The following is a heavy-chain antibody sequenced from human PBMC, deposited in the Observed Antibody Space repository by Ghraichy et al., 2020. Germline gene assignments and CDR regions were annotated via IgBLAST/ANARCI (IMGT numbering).Heavy chain of an antibody. J-gene: IGHJ4*02. CDR2: ILGNGGGT. CDR3: AKVDCGIAGCRRIDY. V-gene: IGHV3-23*01. Sequence: GGSLRLACAASGFTFSSFAMSWVRQAPGKGLEWVSSILGNGGGTDYTDSVKGRVTISRDNSKNTLHLQMNSLRVEDTAVYYCAKVDCGIAGCRRIDYWGQGTLVTVSS. CDR1: GFTFSSFA. D-gene: IGHD2-21*01.